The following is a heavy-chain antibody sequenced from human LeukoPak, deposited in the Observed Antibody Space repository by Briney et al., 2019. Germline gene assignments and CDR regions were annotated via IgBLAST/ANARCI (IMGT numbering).Heavy chain of an antibody. J-gene: IGHJ4*02. CDR2: ISANKGDT. V-gene: IGHV1-18*01. D-gene: IGHD6-13*01. CDR3: ARVRIAAAGTWVGSTQRY. Sequence: ASVKVSCKTSGYTFISYGISWLRQAPGQGIEWMGWISANKGDTEYAQKFQGRLTVTRDTSTSTAYMELKRLKSDDTAVYYCARVRIAAAGTWVGSTQRYWGQGTLVTVSS. CDR1: GYTFISYG.